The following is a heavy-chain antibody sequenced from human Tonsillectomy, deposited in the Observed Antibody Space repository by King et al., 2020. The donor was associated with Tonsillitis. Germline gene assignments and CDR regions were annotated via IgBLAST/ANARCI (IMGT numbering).Heavy chain of an antibody. D-gene: IGHD2-8*01. Sequence: VQLQESGPGLVKPSETLSLTYTVAGGAITNYYWSWIRQPPGKGMEWIGYIYYSGATNYNPSLQSRVTISVDTSKNQFSLKLNSVTAADTAVYYCARGGTKWVFDYWGQGALVTVSS. CDR2: IYYSGAT. J-gene: IGHJ4*02. CDR1: GGAITNYY. V-gene: IGHV4-59*01. CDR3: ARGGTKWVFDY.